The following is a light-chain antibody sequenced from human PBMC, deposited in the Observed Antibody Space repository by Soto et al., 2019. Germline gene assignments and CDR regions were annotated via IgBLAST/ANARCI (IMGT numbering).Light chain of an antibody. CDR3: HQLNSYPLT. Sequence: QLNQSPSSLSASVGDIVTITSRASQGIASYLAWYQQKPGQAPNLLIYGASTLQSGVPSRFSGSGSGTDFTLTISSLQPEDVATYCWHQLNSYPLTFGGGTKVEI. J-gene: IGKJ4*02. CDR1: QGIASY. CDR2: GAS. V-gene: IGKV1-9*01.